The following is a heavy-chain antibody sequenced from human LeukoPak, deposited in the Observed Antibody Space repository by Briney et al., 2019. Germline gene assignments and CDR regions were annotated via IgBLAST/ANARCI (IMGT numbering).Heavy chain of an antibody. V-gene: IGHV3-21*01. CDR3: ARDLKREGSGCSYD. D-gene: IGHD6-19*01. CDR1: GFTFSSYS. CDR2: ISSSSSYI. Sequence: GGSLRLSCAASGFTFSSYSMNWVRQAPGKGLEWVSSISSSSSYIYYADSVKGRFTISRDNAKNSLYLQMNSLRAEDTAVYYCARDLKREGSGCSYDWGQGTLVTVSS. J-gene: IGHJ4*02.